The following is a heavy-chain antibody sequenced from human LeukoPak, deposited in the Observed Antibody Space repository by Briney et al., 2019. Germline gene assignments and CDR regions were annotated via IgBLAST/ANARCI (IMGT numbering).Heavy chain of an antibody. J-gene: IGHJ4*02. Sequence: ASVKVSCKASGGTFSSYAISWVRQAPGQGLEWMGGIIPIFGTANYAQKFQGRVTITADESTSTAYMELSSLRSEDTAVYYCARAVGYCSGGSCYGYWGQGTLVTVSS. CDR3: ARAVGYCSGGSCYGY. CDR1: GGTFSSYA. D-gene: IGHD2-15*01. V-gene: IGHV1-69*13. CDR2: IIPIFGTA.